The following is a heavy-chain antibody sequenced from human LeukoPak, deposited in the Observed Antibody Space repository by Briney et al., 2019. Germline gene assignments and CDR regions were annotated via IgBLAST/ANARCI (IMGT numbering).Heavy chain of an antibody. J-gene: IGHJ4*02. CDR2: IYYSGST. CDR1: GGSISSSSYY. Sequence: SETLSLTCTVSGGSISSSSYYWGWIRQPPGKGLEWIGSIYYSGSTYYNPSLKSRVTISVDTSKNQFSLKLSSVTAADTAVYYCARHPGGYFDYWGQGTLVTVSS. D-gene: IGHD3-10*01. CDR3: ARHPGGYFDY. V-gene: IGHV4-39*01.